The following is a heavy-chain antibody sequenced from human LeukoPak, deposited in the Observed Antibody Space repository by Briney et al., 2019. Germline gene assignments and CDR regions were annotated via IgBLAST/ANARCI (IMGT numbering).Heavy chain of an antibody. CDR3: VREDTPATANY. CDR1: GFNFANHA. J-gene: IGHJ4*02. Sequence: GGSLRLSCAASGFNFANHAMSWVRQTPGKGLEWVSAISGGGDITYYADSVKGRFTISRDNSKDALFLQMHSLRPGDTAVYYCVREDTPATANYWGQGTLVTISS. V-gene: IGHV3-23*01. D-gene: IGHD2-21*02. CDR2: ISGGGDIT.